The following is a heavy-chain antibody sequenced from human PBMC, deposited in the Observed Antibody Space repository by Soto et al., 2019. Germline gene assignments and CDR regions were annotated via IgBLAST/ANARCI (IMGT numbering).Heavy chain of an antibody. Sequence: SVKVSCKASGGTFSSYRINWVRQAPGQGLEWVGGIVPIYRTADYAQKFQGRVTITADESARTSYMELRSLKYQDTAVYYCVRDSGAKLSSSWGQGTLVTVSS. D-gene: IGHD6-13*01. J-gene: IGHJ4*02. CDR1: GGTFSSYR. CDR3: VRDSGAKLSSS. V-gene: IGHV1-69*13. CDR2: IVPIYRTA.